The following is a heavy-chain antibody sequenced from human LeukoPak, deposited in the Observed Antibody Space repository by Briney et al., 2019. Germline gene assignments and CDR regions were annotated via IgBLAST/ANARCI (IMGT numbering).Heavy chain of an antibody. CDR1: GFTFSSYA. V-gene: IGHV3-30*02. J-gene: IGHJ4*02. Sequence: RTGGSLRLSCAASGFTFSSYAMHWVRQAPGKGLEWVAFIRYDGSNKYYADSVKGRFTISRDNSKNTLYLQMNSLRAEDTAVYYCAKVPGFGAHDYWGQGTLVTVSS. CDR3: AKVPGFGAHDY. CDR2: IRYDGSNK. D-gene: IGHD3-10*01.